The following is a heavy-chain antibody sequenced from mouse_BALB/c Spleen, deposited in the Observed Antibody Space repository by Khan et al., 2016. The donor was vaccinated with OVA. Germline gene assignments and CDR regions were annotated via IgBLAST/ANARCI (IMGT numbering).Heavy chain of an antibody. Sequence: EVELVESGGGLVQPGGSLKLSCAASGFTFSSYGMSWVRQPPDKRLELVTTINSNGGSTYYPHSVKGRFTISRDNAKNTLYLQMSNLNSEDTARYYRARMARTINWGQGTTLTVSS. V-gene: IGHV5-6-3*01. CDR2: INSNGGST. J-gene: IGHJ2*01. CDR3: ARMARTIN. CDR1: GFTFSSYG.